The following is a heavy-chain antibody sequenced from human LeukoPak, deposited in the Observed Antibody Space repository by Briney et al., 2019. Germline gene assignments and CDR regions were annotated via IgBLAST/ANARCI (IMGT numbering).Heavy chain of an antibody. CDR1: GFSFSTYA. V-gene: IGHV3-23*01. D-gene: IGHD2-15*01. CDR2: ISDSGGST. Sequence: GGSLRLSCAASGFSFSTYAMSWVRQAPGKGLEWVSAISDSGGSTYYADSVKGRFTISRDNSKNTLYLQMNSLRAEDTAIYYCAGKQAICGVGSCYFFDYWGQGTLVTVSS. CDR3: AGKQAICGVGSCYFFDY. J-gene: IGHJ4*02.